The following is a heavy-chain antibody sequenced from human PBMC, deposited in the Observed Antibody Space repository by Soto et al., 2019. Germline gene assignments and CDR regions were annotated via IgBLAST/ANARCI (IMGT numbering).Heavy chain of an antibody. J-gene: IGHJ5*01. CDR2: VNPDIRDT. CDR3: ARDSGDDRAFPVTMRGGGFDS. D-gene: IGHD1-1*01. Sequence: QVHLVQSGAEVKKPGASVMISCKTSGYPFTTSGLHWLRQAPGQSLEWMGWVNPDIRDTKYSHKFQDRLTITADTSASAGYMQVGRLRAEDTALYYCARDSGDDRAFPVTMRGGGFDSWCQGTLVTVSS. CDR1: GYPFTTSG. V-gene: IGHV1-3*01.